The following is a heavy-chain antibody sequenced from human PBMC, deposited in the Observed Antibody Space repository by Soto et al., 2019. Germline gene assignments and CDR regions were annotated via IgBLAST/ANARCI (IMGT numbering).Heavy chain of an antibody. CDR3: ARVPVDIAARRLSSGYYYYYGMDV. Sequence: QVQLVESGGGVVQPGRSLSLSCTASGFTFSSYGIHWVRQAPGKGLEWVAVIWYDGSNKYYADSVKGRFTISRDNSKNTLYLQMNSLRAEDTAVYYCARVPVDIAARRLSSGYYYYYGMDVWGQGTTVTVSS. V-gene: IGHV3-33*01. J-gene: IGHJ6*02. CDR1: GFTFSSYG. CDR2: IWYDGSNK. D-gene: IGHD6-6*01.